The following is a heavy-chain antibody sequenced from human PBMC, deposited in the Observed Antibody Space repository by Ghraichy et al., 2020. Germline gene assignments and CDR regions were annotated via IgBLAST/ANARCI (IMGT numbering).Heavy chain of an antibody. D-gene: IGHD1-26*01. CDR1: GFTFSRYG. CDR2: ISSDEKTK. J-gene: IGHJ4*02. V-gene: IGHV3-30*18. Sequence: VGSLRLSCAASGFTFSRYGMHWVRQAPGKGLEWVTLISSDEKTKYYADSVKGRFTISRDNSKNTLFLQMNSLRAEDTAMYYCAKGEDGSPDYWGQGTLVIVSS. CDR3: AKGEDGSPDY.